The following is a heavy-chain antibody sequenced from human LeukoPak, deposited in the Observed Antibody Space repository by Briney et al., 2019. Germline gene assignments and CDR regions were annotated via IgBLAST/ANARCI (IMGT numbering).Heavy chain of an antibody. J-gene: IGHJ4*02. CDR2: IVGSGGST. Sequence: GGSLRLSCAASGFTFSSFVMTWVRQAPGKGLEWVSGIVGSGGSTYYADSVKGRFTISRDNSKNTLYLQMNSLRAEDTAVYHCAKPLGSVRYSFDSWGQGTLVTVSS. V-gene: IGHV3-23*01. D-gene: IGHD5/OR15-5a*01. CDR3: AKPLGSVRYSFDS. CDR1: GFTFSSFV.